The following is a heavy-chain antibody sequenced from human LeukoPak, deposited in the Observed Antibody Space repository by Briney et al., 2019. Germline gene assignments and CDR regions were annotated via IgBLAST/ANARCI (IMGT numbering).Heavy chain of an antibody. CDR2: IWYDGSNK. CDR3: ARGGGYCSSTSCYRPYYFGY. CDR1: GFTFSSYG. J-gene: IGHJ4*02. D-gene: IGHD2-2*01. Sequence: GRSLRLSCAASGFTFSSYGMHWVRQAPGKGLEWVAVIWYDGSNKCYADSVKGRFTISRDNSKNTLYLQMNSLRAEDTAVYYCARGGGYCSSTSCYRPYYFGYWGQGTLVTVSS. V-gene: IGHV3-33*01.